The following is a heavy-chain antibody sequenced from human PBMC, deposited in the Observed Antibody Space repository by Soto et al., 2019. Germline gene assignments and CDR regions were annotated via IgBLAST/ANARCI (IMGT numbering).Heavy chain of an antibody. CDR3: ARGRSSFGVVGRDFDY. CDR1: GGSFSGYY. Sequence: SETLSLTCAVYGGSFSGYYWSWIRQPPGKGLEWIGEINHSGSTNYNPSLKSRVTISVDTSKNQFSLKLSSVTAADTAVYYCARGRSSFGVVGRDFDYWGQGTLVTVSS. J-gene: IGHJ4*02. CDR2: INHSGST. D-gene: IGHD3-3*01. V-gene: IGHV4-34*01.